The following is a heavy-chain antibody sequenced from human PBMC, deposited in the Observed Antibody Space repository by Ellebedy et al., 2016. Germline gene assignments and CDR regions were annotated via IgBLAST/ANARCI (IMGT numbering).Heavy chain of an antibody. Sequence: SETLSLTCIVSGGSISRYYWSWIRQPPGRGLEWIGNIYYTGTTNYNPSLHSRVTISLDTSKNQFSLRLTSVTAADTAVDYCARIGCVSFGERPIDYWGQGTLVTVSS. CDR3: ARIGCVSFGERPIDY. V-gene: IGHV4-59*01. CDR2: IYYTGTT. D-gene: IGHD3-10*01. CDR1: GGSISRYY. J-gene: IGHJ4*02.